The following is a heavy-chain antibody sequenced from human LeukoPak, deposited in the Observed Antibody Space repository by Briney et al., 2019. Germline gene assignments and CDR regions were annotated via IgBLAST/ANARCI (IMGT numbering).Heavy chain of an antibody. CDR3: ARGGIVGATWGYYFDY. Sequence: APVKVSCKASGYTLTSYYIHWVRQAPGQGLEWMGIINPSGGSTSYAQKFQGRVTMTRDTSTSTVYMELSSLRSEDTAVYYCARGGIVGATWGYYFDYWGQGTLVTVSS. J-gene: IGHJ4*02. V-gene: IGHV1-46*01. CDR2: INPSGGST. D-gene: IGHD1-26*01. CDR1: GYTLTSYY.